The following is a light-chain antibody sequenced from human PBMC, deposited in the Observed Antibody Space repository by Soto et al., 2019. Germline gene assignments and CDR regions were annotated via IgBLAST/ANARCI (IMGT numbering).Light chain of an antibody. V-gene: IGKV3-15*01. Sequence: ERVMTQYPATLSVTPGERATLSCRASQSVSSNLACYQQKPGQGPRLLIYGASTRSTGIPARFSGSGSGTEFTLTISNLQSEDFAVYYCHQYSNWPLTFGGGTKVEIK. CDR3: HQYSNWPLT. J-gene: IGKJ4*01. CDR1: QSVSSN. CDR2: GAS.